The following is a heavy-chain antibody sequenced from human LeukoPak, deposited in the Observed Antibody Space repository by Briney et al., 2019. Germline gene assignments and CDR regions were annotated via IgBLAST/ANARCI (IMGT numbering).Heavy chain of an antibody. D-gene: IGHD5-24*01. Sequence: SETLSLTCTVSRVSISSSNYHWGWIRQPPGKGLEWIGYIYYSGSTYYNPSLKSRVTISVDTSKNQFSLKLSSVTAADTAVYYCASLNRDGYNTPWYWGQGTLVTVSS. V-gene: IGHV4-31*03. J-gene: IGHJ4*02. CDR1: RVSISSSNYH. CDR2: IYYSGST. CDR3: ASLNRDGYNTPWY.